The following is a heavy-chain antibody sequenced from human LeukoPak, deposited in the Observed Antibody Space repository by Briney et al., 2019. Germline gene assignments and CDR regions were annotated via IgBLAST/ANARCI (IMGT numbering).Heavy chain of an antibody. V-gene: IGHV3-11*04. Sequence: GGSLRLSCAASGFTFSDYYMSWIRQAPGKGLEWVSYISSSGSTIYYADSVKGRFTISRDNAKNSLYLQMNSLRAEDTAVYYCASQVSYYDSSGYYAFDYWGQGTLVTVSS. J-gene: IGHJ4*02. CDR3: ASQVSYYDSSGYYAFDY. CDR1: GFTFSDYY. CDR2: ISSSGSTI. D-gene: IGHD3-22*01.